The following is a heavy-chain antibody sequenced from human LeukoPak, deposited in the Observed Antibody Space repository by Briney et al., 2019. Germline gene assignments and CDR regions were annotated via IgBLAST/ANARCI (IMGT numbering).Heavy chain of an antibody. J-gene: IGHJ4*02. CDR2: IYYSGST. Sequence: PSETLSLTCTVSGGSISSYHWSWIRQPPGKGLEWIGYIYYSGSTNYNPSLKSRVTISVDTSKNQFSLKLSSVTAADTAVYYCARDGYYYDSSGYDYWGQGTLVTVSS. CDR1: GGSISSYH. CDR3: ARDGYYYDSSGYDY. V-gene: IGHV4-59*01. D-gene: IGHD3-22*01.